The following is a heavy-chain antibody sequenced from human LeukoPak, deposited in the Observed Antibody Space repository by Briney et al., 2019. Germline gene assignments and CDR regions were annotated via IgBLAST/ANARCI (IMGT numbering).Heavy chain of an antibody. CDR3: ARGPRILAAGSYYFDS. D-gene: IGHD6-13*01. CDR1: GFSFKDYY. Sequence: PGGSLRLSCAASGFSFKDYYFSWIRQAPGKGLERVSFINVNGAAMYYADSVKGRFTISRDNAKNSLYLEMNSLRAEDTAVYYCARGPRILAAGSYYFDSWGQGSLVTVSS. J-gene: IGHJ4*02. CDR2: INVNGAAM. V-gene: IGHV3-11*01.